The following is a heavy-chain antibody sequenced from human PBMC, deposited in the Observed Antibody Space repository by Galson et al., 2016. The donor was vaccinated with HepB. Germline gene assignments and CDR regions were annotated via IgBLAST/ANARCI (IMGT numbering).Heavy chain of an antibody. CDR2: ISSSGSTI. V-gene: IGHV3-48*03. CDR1: GFIFSSYE. D-gene: IGHD3-22*01. Sequence: SLRLSCAASGFIFSSYEMNWVRQAPGKGLEWVSYISSSGSTIYYADSVKGRFTISRDNAKNSLYLQMNSLRAEETAVYYCARASNYDSNGYLRYWGQGTLVTVSS. J-gene: IGHJ4*02. CDR3: ARASNYDSNGYLRY.